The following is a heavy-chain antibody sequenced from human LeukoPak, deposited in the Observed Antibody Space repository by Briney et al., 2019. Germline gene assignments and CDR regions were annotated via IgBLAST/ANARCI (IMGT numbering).Heavy chain of an antibody. CDR2: IIPIFGTA. CDR3: ASRHCSGGSCYSELFDY. CDR1: GGTFSSYA. Sequence: GASVKVSCKASGGTFSSYAISWVRQAPGQGLEWMGGIIPIFGTANYAQKFQGRVTITADESTSTAYMEPSSLRSEDTAVYYCASRHCSGGSCYSELFDYWGQGTLVTVSS. D-gene: IGHD2-15*01. V-gene: IGHV1-69*13. J-gene: IGHJ4*02.